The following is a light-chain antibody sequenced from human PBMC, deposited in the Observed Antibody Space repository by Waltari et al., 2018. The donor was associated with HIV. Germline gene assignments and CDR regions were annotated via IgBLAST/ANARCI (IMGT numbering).Light chain of an antibody. Sequence: DIQLTQSPSSLSASVDDRITITCRTSQNIGTYLNWYQLKPGKAPKLLMYAVSTLQSGGPSRFSGSGSGTDFTLTISGLQLEDFATYFCQQRYIIPGTFGRGTKLEIK. CDR1: QNIGTY. CDR3: QQRYIIPGT. J-gene: IGKJ2*01. CDR2: AVS. V-gene: IGKV1-39*01.